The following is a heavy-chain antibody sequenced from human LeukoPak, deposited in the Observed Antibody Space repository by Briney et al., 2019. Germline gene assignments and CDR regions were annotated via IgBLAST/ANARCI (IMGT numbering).Heavy chain of an antibody. D-gene: IGHD2-15*01. CDR3: AIPDLGYCSGGSCYGEYFQH. CDR1: GFTFSSYW. V-gene: IGHV3-7*03. J-gene: IGHJ1*01. Sequence: GGSLRLSCAAPGFTFSSYWMSWVRQAPGKGLEWVANIKQDGSEKYYVDSVKGRFTISRDNAKNSLYLQLNSLRAEDTAVYYCAIPDLGYCSGGSCYGEYFQHWGQGTLVTVSS. CDR2: IKQDGSEK.